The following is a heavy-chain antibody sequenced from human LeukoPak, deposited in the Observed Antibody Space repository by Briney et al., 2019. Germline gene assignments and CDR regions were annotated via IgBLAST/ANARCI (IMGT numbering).Heavy chain of an antibody. V-gene: IGHV1-69*06. J-gene: IGHJ6*03. CDR3: ARDGDRDSSGYSGTPSYHMDV. Sequence: SVKVSCKASGGTFSSYAISWVRQAPGQGLEWMGGIIPIFGTANYAQKFQGRVTITADKSTSTAYMELSSLRSEDTAVYYCARDGDRDSSGYSGTPSYHMDVWGKGTTVTVSS. CDR1: GGTFSSYA. CDR2: IIPIFGTA. D-gene: IGHD3-22*01.